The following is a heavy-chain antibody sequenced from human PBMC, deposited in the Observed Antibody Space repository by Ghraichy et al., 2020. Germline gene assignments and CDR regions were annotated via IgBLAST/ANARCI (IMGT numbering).Heavy chain of an antibody. D-gene: IGHD1-1*01. J-gene: IGHJ4*02. CDR3: ARTNRAYFDY. CDR2: IGGSGDSI. V-gene: IGHV3-23*01. Sequence: GGSLRLSCAASGFTFSNYALSWVRQAPGKGLEWVSIIGGSGDSIYYADSVKGRFTISRDNSKNTLYLQMNSLRTEDTAVYSCARTNRAYFDYWGQGTPVTVSS. CDR1: GFTFSNYA.